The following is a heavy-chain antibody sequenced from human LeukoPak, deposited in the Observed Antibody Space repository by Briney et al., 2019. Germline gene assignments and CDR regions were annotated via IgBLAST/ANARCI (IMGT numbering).Heavy chain of an antibody. CDR2: ISGSGGST. V-gene: IGHV3-23*01. Sequence: SGGSLRLSCAASGFTLSSYAMSWVRQAPGKGLEWVSGISGSGGSTYYADSVKGRFTISRDNSKNTLYLQMNSLRAKDTAVYYCAKGSTSWYAGPSDYWGQGTLVTVSS. D-gene: IGHD6-13*01. CDR3: AKGSTSWYAGPSDY. CDR1: GFTLSSYA. J-gene: IGHJ4*02.